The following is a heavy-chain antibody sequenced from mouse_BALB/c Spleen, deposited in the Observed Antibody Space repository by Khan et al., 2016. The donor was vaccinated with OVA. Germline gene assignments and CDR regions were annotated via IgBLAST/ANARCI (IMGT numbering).Heavy chain of an antibody. D-gene: IGHD2-10*02. CDR3: ASRLKYGNFAY. J-gene: IGHJ2*01. Sequence: QIQLVQSGPELKKPGETVKISCKASGYTFTDYSMHWVKQALGKGLKWMGWINTETGEPTYADDFRGRFVCSLETSASTACLQINHLKNEDTGTYFCASRLKYGNFAYWGQGTTLTVSA. V-gene: IGHV9-2-1*01. CDR2: INTETGEP. CDR1: GYTFTDYS.